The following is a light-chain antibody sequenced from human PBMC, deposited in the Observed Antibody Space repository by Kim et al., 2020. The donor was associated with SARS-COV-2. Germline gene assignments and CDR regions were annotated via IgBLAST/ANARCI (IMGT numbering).Light chain of an antibody. CDR2: GAS. Sequence: LSPGERATLSCRASQYVNNNYLAWYQQKPGQAPRLLIYGASSRATGIPDRISGSGSGTDFTLIIWRLEPEDFAVYYCHQYATAPRTFGQGTKVDIK. CDR3: HQYATAPRT. CDR1: QYVNNNY. J-gene: IGKJ1*01. V-gene: IGKV3-20*01.